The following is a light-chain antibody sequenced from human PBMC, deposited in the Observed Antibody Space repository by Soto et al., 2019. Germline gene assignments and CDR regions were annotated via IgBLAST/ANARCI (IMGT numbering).Light chain of an antibody. CDR2: DDS. Sequence: SYELTQSPSVSVAPGQTASITCGGNNIASKSVHWYQQRPGQAPVLVVHDDSDRPSGIPERFSGSNSGNTATLTITRVEAGDEADYYCQVWDSSSDHHVFGAG. CDR3: QVWDSSSDHHV. CDR1: NIASKS. J-gene: IGLJ1*01. V-gene: IGLV3-21*02.